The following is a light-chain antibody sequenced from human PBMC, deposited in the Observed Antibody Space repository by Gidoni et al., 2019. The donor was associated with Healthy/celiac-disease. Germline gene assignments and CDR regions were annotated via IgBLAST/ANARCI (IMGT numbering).Light chain of an antibody. V-gene: IGKV4-1*01. J-gene: IGKJ2*01. CDR3: QQYYSTPYT. CDR1: QSVLYSSNNKNY. Sequence: IFLTQSPASLAVSLGERATINCKSSQSVLYSSNNKNYLAWYQQKPGQPPKLLIYGASTRESGVPDRFSGSGSGTDFTLTISSLQAEDVAVYYCQQYYSTPYTFGQXTKLEIK. CDR2: GAS.